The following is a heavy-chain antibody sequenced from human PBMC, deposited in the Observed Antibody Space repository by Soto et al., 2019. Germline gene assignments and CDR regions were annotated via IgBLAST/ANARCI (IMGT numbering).Heavy chain of an antibody. V-gene: IGHV1-69*01. D-gene: IGHD6-19*01. CDR2: LIPIFGPA. CDR1: GGTFSSDA. Sequence: QVQLVQSGAEVKKPGSSVKVSCKASGGTFSSDAISWVRQAPGQGLEWMGGLIPIFGPAKYEQKFQGRVTITADESTSTAYMDLRSLRSEDTAVYYCARGHSSSGGMDVWGQGTTVTVSS. CDR3: ARGHSSSGGMDV. J-gene: IGHJ6*02.